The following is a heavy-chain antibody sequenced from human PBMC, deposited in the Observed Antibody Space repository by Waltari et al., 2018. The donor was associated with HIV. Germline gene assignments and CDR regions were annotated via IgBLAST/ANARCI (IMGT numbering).Heavy chain of an antibody. CDR1: GFTFSTYS. D-gene: IGHD3-16*01. CDR3: AKDVSIRGIDY. Sequence: EVQLLESGGDLVQPGGSLILSCAASGFTFSTYSMSWVRRAPGRGLEWVSAIDSGDNTFYADSVKGRFIISRDNSRNKVYLQLNRLTAEDTAVYYCAKDVSIRGIDYWGQGTLVTVSS. V-gene: IGHV3-23*01. J-gene: IGHJ4*02. CDR2: IDSGDNT.